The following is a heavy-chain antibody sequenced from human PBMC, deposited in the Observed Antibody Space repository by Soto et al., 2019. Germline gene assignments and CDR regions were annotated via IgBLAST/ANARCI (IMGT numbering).Heavy chain of an antibody. CDR2: ISHSGDT. V-gene: IGHV4-31*01. CDR3: PRLHCNDALCTLPARFDP. D-gene: IGHD2-8*01. CDR1: RDSLSSGAYF. Sequence: LSLTCNASRDSLSSGAYFWCWIRPLPGKGVECLGSISHSGDTFLWPSLRSDLSMSLDPSQKRFSLKLTAVTVADTAVYYCPRLHCNDALCTLPARFDPWGRGTQVTVSS. J-gene: IGHJ5*02.